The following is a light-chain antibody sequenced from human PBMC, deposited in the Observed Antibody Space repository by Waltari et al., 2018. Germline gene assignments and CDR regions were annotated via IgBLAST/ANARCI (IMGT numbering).Light chain of an antibody. CDR3: QQYNSWPPYT. J-gene: IGKJ2*01. Sequence: EIVMTPSPAILSVSPGERATLPCRASQSVSTNLAWYQQKPGQAPRLLFYGASTRATDIPTRFSGSGSGTEFTLTISSLQSEDFAIYYCQQYNSWPPYTFGQGTKLEIK. CDR2: GAS. V-gene: IGKV3-15*01. CDR1: QSVSTN.